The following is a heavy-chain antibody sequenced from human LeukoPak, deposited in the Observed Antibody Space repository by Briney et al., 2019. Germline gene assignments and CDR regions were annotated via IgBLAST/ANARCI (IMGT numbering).Heavy chain of an antibody. CDR1: GXTFSSYS. J-gene: IGHJ5*02. V-gene: IGHV3-21*03. CDR3: ARVRAAAGFDP. Sequence: PGGSLRLSCAASGXTFSSYSMNWVRQAPGKGLEWVSSISSSSSYIYYADSVKGRFTISRDNAKNSLYLQMNSLRAEDTAVYYCARVRAAAGFDPWGQGTLVTVSS. D-gene: IGHD6-13*01. CDR2: ISSSSSYI.